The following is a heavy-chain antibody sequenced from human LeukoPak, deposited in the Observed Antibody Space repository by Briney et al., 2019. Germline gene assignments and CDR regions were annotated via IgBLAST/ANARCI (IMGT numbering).Heavy chain of an antibody. D-gene: IGHD5-18*01. V-gene: IGHV1-46*01. Sequence: GASVKVSCKASGYTFTSYYMHSVRQSPGQGLEWMGIINPSGGSTSYAQKFQGRVTMTRDTSTSTVYMELSSLRPEDTAVYYCARAGYSYGYLVYWGQGTLVTVSS. CDR2: INPSGGST. CDR3: ARAGYSYGYLVY. CDR1: GYTFTSYY. J-gene: IGHJ4*02.